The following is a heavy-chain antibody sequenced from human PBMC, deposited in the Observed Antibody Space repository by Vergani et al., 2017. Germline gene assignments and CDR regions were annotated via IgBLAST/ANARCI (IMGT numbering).Heavy chain of an antibody. Sequence: QVQLVESGGGLVKPGGSLRLSCAASGFTFSDYYMSWIRQAPGKGLEWVSYISSSSSYTNYADSVKGRFTISRDNAKNSLYLQMNSLRAENTAVYYCARGPAVAGTAYFDYWGQGTLVTVSS. CDR2: ISSSSSYT. CDR3: ARGPAVAGTAYFDY. CDR1: GFTFSDYY. J-gene: IGHJ4*02. V-gene: IGHV3-11*05. D-gene: IGHD6-19*01.